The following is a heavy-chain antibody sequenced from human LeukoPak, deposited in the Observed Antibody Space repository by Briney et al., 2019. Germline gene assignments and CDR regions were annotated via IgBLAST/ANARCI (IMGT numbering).Heavy chain of an antibody. V-gene: IGHV4-31*02. CDR3: ARENRFGGPIDY. D-gene: IGHD3-10*01. CDR2: IYYSGST. J-gene: IGHJ4*02. CDR1: GFTFSDYY. Sequence: LRLSCAASGFTFSDYYMSWIRQHPGKGLEWIGYIYYSGSTYYNPSLKSRVTISVDTSKNQFSLKLSSVTAADTAVYYCARENRFGGPIDYWGQGTLVTVSS.